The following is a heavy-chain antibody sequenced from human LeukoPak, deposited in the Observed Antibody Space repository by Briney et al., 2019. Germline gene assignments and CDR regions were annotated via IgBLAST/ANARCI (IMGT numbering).Heavy chain of an antibody. CDR2: IYTGGNT. CDR1: GFTVDSNY. CDR3: ARGDDSGYYDYFDY. D-gene: IGHD3-22*01. Sequence: GGSLRLSCAASGFTVDSNYLSWVRQAPGKGLEWVSTIYTGGNTYYAAPVKGRLTISRDFSKNTVFLHMNSLRAEDTAMYYCARGDDSGYYDYFDYWGQGALVTVST. J-gene: IGHJ4*02. V-gene: IGHV3-53*01.